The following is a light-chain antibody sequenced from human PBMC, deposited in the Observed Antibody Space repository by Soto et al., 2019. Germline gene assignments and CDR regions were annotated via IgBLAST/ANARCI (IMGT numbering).Light chain of an antibody. CDR3: SSYTTSGTNV. CDR2: EVS. Sequence: QSALTQPASVSGSPGQSITISCTGTSSDVGRYNYVSWYQQHPGKAPKLMIFEVSHRPSGVSNRFSGSKSGNTASLTISGLQAEDEADYYCSSYTTSGTNVFGDETKVTVL. J-gene: IGLJ1*01. V-gene: IGLV2-14*01. CDR1: SSDVGRYNY.